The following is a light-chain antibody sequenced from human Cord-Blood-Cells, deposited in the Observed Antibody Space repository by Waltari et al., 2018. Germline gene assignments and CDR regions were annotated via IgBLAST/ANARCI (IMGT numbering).Light chain of an antibody. Sequence: SYELTQPPSVPVSPGQTASITCSGDKLGDKYACWYQQKPGQSPVLVIYQDGKRPSGIPERFSGSNSGNTATLTISGTQAMDEADYYCQAWDSSTVVFGGGTKLTVL. V-gene: IGLV3-1*01. CDR3: QAWDSSTVV. CDR1: KLGDKY. CDR2: QDG. J-gene: IGLJ2*01.